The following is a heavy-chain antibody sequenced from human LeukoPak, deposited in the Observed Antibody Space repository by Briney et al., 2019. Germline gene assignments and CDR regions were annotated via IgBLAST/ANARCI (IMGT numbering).Heavy chain of an antibody. CDR1: GYTFTGYY. CDR2: INPNSGGT. D-gene: IGHD3-22*01. Sequence: ASVKVSCKASGYTFTGYYMHWVRQAPGQGPEWMGWINPNSGGTNYAQKFQGRVTMTRDTSISTAYMELSRLRSDDTAVYYCARERRTSGPGAYYYDSSGSYGMDVWGQGTTVTVSS. CDR3: ARERRTSGPGAYYYDSSGSYGMDV. V-gene: IGHV1-2*02. J-gene: IGHJ6*02.